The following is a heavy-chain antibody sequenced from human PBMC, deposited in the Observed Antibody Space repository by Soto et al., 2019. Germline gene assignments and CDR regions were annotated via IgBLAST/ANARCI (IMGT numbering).Heavy chain of an antibody. D-gene: IGHD2-15*01. CDR2: ISGSGGST. Sequence: GGSLRLSCAASGFTFSSYAMSWVRQAPGKGLEWVSAISGSGGSTYYADSVKGRFTISRDNSKNTLYLQMNSLRAEDTAVYYCAKDCEDIVVVVAATLDYWGQGTLVTVSS. J-gene: IGHJ4*02. CDR3: AKDCEDIVVVVAATLDY. V-gene: IGHV3-23*01. CDR1: GFTFSSYA.